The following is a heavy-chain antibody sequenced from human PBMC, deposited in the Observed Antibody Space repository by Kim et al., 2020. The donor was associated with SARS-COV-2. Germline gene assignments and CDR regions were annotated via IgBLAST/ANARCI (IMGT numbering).Heavy chain of an antibody. CDR3: AGHFRGTSIRFLGLVPFDY. Sequence: SETLSLTCTVSGASISSSGYYWGWNRQPPGKGLEWIVSVYYTGSTYYNPSLKSRVTISVDTTKNHFSLKLRSVTAADTAVYYCAGHFRGTSIRFLGLVPFDYWGQGTLVTVSS. J-gene: IGHJ4*02. D-gene: IGHD2-2*02. V-gene: IGHV4-39*01. CDR2: VYYTGST. CDR1: GASISSSGYY.